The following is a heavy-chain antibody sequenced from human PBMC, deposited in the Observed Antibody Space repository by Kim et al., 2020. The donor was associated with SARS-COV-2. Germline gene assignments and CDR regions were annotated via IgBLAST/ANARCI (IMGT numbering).Heavy chain of an antibody. Sequence: TPSLKSRVTISVDTSKNQFALKLSSVTAADTAVYYCARTYYDIRDAFDIWGQGTMVTVSS. J-gene: IGHJ3*02. CDR3: ARTYYDIRDAFDI. D-gene: IGHD3-9*01. V-gene: IGHV4-34*01.